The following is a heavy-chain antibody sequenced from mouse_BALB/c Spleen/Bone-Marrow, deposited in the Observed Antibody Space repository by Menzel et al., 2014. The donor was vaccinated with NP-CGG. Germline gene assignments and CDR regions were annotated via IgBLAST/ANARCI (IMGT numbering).Heavy chain of an antibody. Sequence: AQLQQSGAELVKPGASVKLSCTASGFNIKDTYMHWVKQRPEQGLEWIGRIDPANGNTKYDPKFQGKATITADTSSNPTFLPLRRLTTEGTGGYYCATINTDLYFDVWGARTPGTGPS. V-gene: IGHV14-3*02. CDR2: IDPANGNT. J-gene: IGHJ1*02. D-gene: IGHD1-1*01. CDR3: ATINTDLYFDV. CDR1: GFNIKDTY.